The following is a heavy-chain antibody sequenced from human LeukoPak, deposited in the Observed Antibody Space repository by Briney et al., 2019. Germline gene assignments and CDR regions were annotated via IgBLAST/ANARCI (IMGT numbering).Heavy chain of an antibody. CDR3: AGIAVAGPWDY. V-gene: IGHV4-59*11. CDR2: IYYSGST. CDR1: GGSISSHY. D-gene: IGHD6-19*01. Sequence: SETLSLTCTVSGGSISSHYWSWIRQPPGKGLEWIGYIYYSGSTNYNPSLKSRVTISVDTSKNQFSLKLSSVTAAATAVYYCAGIAVAGPWDYWGQGTLVTVSS. J-gene: IGHJ4*02.